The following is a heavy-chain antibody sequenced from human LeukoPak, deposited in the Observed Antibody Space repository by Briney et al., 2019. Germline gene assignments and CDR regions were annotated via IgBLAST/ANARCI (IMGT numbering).Heavy chain of an antibody. CDR3: ARERAAALDY. CDR2: INNDGSGT. CDR1: GFTFSSYW. V-gene: IGHV3-74*01. Sequence: PGGSLRLSCAASGFTFSSYWMHWVRHAPGKGPVWVSRINNDGSGTTYADSVKGRFTISRDDAKNTLYLQVNSLRAEDTAVYYCARERAAALDYWGQGTLVTVSS. D-gene: IGHD6-13*01. J-gene: IGHJ4*02.